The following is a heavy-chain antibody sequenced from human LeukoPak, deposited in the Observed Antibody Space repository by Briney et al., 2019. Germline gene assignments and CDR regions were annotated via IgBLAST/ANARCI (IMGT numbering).Heavy chain of an antibody. J-gene: IGHJ4*02. CDR3: AREAGTGEY. Sequence: PGGSLRLSCAASGFTFSNYWMSWVRQAPGKGLEWVAYIKQDGSEKYYVDSVKGRFTISRDNAKNSLYLQMNSLRAEDTALYYCAREAGTGEYWGQGTLVTVSS. V-gene: IGHV3-7*01. D-gene: IGHD6-19*01. CDR2: IKQDGSEK. CDR1: GFTFSNYW.